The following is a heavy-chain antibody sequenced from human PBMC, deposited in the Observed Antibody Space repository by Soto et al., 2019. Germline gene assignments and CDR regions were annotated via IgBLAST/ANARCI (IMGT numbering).Heavy chain of an antibody. J-gene: IGHJ5*02. CDR1: GGSFSGYY. CDR3: ARGIIVLMVYAIRAFDP. CDR2: INHSGST. D-gene: IGHD2-8*01. Sequence: QVQLQQWGAGLLKPSETLSLTFAVYGGSFSGYYWSWIRQPPGKGLEWIGEINHSGSTNYNPSLKSRVTISVDTSKNQFSLKLSSVTAADTAVYYCARGIIVLMVYAIRAFDPWGQGTLVTVSS. V-gene: IGHV4-34*01.